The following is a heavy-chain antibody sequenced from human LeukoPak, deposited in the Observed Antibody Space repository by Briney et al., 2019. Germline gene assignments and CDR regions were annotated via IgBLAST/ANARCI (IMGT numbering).Heavy chain of an antibody. D-gene: IGHD6-13*01. CDR3: TRDRDSSWSIYYMDV. J-gene: IGHJ6*03. CDR2: ISCSTTNI. V-gene: IGHV3-21*01. Sequence: GGSLRLSCAASGFTFINYNMNWVRQAPGKGLECVSSISCSTTNIYYADSVKGRFTISRDNAKNSLSLQMNSLRVEDTAVYFCTRDRDSSWSIYYMDVWGKGTTVTVSS. CDR1: GFTFINYN.